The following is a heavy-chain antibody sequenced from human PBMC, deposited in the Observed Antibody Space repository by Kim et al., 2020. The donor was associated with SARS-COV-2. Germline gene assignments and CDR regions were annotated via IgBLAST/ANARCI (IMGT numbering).Heavy chain of an antibody. CDR3: ARGFQSAHFYYGLDV. Sequence: SETLSLTCAVDGGYFNGYFWTWLRQSPGKGLEWIGEIDHAGVTNSNPSLKSRVSLSVDKSKTQFSLKVRSVTAADTAVYYCARGFQSAHFYYGLDVWGQGTTVTVSS. CDR1: GGYFNGYF. J-gene: IGHJ6*02. V-gene: IGHV4-34*01. CDR2: IDHAGVT.